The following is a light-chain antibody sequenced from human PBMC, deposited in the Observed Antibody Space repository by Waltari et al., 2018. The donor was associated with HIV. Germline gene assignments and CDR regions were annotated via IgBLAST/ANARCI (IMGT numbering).Light chain of an antibody. CDR3: QSADSSDTYSWV. CDR1: SLPKQY. Sequence: SYELTQPPSVSVSPGQTARITCSGDSLPKQYAYWYQQKPGQAPVLVIYKDSERPSGIPERFSGSSSGTTFTLTISGVQAEDEADYYCQSADSSDTYSWVFGGGTKLTVL. V-gene: IGLV3-25*03. J-gene: IGLJ3*02. CDR2: KDS.